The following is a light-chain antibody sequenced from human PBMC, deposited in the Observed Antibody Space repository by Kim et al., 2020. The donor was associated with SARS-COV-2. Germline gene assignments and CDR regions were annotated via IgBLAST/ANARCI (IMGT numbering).Light chain of an antibody. J-gene: IGLJ2*01. Sequence: SYELTQPPSVSVAPGKTARITCGGNNIGSKSVHWYQQKPGQAPVLVIYYDSDRPSGIPERFSGSNSGNTATLTISRVEAGDEADYYCQVWDSSSDRVLFG. CDR2: YDS. CDR1: NIGSKS. CDR3: QVWDSSSDRVL. V-gene: IGLV3-21*04.